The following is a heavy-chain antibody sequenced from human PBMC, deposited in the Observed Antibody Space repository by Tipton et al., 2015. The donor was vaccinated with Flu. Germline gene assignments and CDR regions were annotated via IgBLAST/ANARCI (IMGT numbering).Heavy chain of an antibody. CDR2: IYYSGSI. J-gene: IGHJ4*02. CDR1: GGSISSSSYY. CDR3: ARVCCSYGPPSN. D-gene: IGHD5-18*01. V-gene: IGHV4-39*07. Sequence: TLSLTCTVSGGSISSSSYYWGWIRQPPGKGLEWIGNIYYSGSIYYNPSLKSRVTISVDTSKNQFSLKLSSVTAADTAVYYCARVCCSYGPPSNWGQGTLVTVSS.